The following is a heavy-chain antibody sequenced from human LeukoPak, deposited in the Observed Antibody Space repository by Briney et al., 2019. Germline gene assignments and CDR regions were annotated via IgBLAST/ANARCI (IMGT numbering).Heavy chain of an antibody. CDR2: XYSGXSX. D-gene: IGHD6-13*01. Sequence: PGGSLRLSCAXXGXXXXXXXXXXXXXAXXXXLXXVXVXYSGXSXYYADSVXGXFTISRDNSKNTLYLQMNSLRAXDTAVYYCASHSSSWYGFDYWGQGTLVTVSS. CDR1: GXXXXXXX. J-gene: IGHJ4*02. V-gene: IGHV3-53*01. CDR3: ASHSSSWYGFDY.